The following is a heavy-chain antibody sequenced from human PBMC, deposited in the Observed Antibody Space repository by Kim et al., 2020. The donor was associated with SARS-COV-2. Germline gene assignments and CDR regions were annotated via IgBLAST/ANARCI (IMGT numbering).Heavy chain of an antibody. J-gene: IGHJ4*02. CDR3: AKGRIVGVLDY. CDR1: RFTFSYYA. D-gene: IGHD1-26*01. Sequence: GGSLRLSCAASRFTFSYYAMTWVRQAPGKGLEWVSVIGDSGASTYYADSVKGRFTISRDNYKNTLYLQMNSLRAEDTAVYYCAKGRIVGVLDYWGQGTLVTVSS. CDR2: IGDSGAST. V-gene: IGHV3-23*01.